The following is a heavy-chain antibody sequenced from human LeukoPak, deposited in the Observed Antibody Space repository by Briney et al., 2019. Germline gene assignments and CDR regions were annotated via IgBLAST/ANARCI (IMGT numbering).Heavy chain of an antibody. D-gene: IGHD4/OR15-4a*01. CDR2: ITSSSSI. V-gene: IGHV3-21*01. CDR3: ARDLAWGAY. CDR1: GFTFSIYT. J-gene: IGHJ4*02. Sequence: GGSLRLSCVASGFTFSIYTMSWVRQAPGKGLEWVSSITSSSSIYSADSVKGRLTISRDNAKNSLYLEMNSLRDEDTAVYYCARDLAWGAYWGQGTLVTVSS.